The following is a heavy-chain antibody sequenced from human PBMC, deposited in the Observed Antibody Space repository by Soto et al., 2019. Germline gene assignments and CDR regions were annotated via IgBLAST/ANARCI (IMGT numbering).Heavy chain of an antibody. CDR1: GYTFTNYA. CDR3: ARGGSLYWYFDL. Sequence: ASVKVSCKASGYTFTNYAMHWVRQAPGQRLEWMGWINAGNGNTKYSQKFQGRVTITRDTSASTAYMELSSLRSEDTAVYYCARGGSLYWYFDLWGRGTLVTVS. V-gene: IGHV1-3*01. CDR2: INAGNGNT. D-gene: IGHD1-26*01. J-gene: IGHJ2*01.